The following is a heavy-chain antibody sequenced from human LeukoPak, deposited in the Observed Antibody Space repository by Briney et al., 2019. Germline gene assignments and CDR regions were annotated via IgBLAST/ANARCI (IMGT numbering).Heavy chain of an antibody. J-gene: IGHJ6*02. CDR3: ARDLQDTEPWNYYGMDV. Sequence: PGGSLRLSCAASGFTFSSYGMHWVRQAPGKGLEWVAVIWYDGSNKYYADSVKGRFTISRDNSKNTLYLQMNSLRAEDTAVYYCARDLQDTEPWNYYGMDVWGQGTTVTVSS. D-gene: IGHD2-15*01. V-gene: IGHV3-33*01. CDR2: IWYDGSNK. CDR1: GFTFSSYG.